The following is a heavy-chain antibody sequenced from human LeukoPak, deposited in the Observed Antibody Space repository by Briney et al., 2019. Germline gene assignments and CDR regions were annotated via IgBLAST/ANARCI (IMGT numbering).Heavy chain of an antibody. V-gene: IGHV4-34*08. Sequence: GSLRLSCAASGFTFSSYSMNWVRQPPGKGLHWIGEITYRRSADYNPSLKGRASITIDVSQRQISLKLTSVTAADTAVYYCAGYGGDWNFDFDSWGQGTLVSVSP. J-gene: IGHJ4*02. CDR1: GFTFSSYS. D-gene: IGHD2-21*01. CDR2: ITYRRSA. CDR3: AGYGGDWNFDFDS.